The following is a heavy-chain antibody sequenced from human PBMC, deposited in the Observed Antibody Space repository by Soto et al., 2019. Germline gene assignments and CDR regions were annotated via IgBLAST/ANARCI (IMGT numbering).Heavy chain of an antibody. CDR1: GFSLTTSGVG. Sequence: QITLNESGPTVVRPTETLTLTCRFSGFSLTTSGVGVGWIRQSPGKAPEGLALIDWDDDKRYSASLKSRLTITKDTSKNQVVLTVSDLDPTDTATYYCAHRVLRTVFGLVTTTAIYFDVWGQGTPVAVSS. CDR3: AHRVLRTVFGLVTTTAIYFDV. V-gene: IGHV2-5*02. J-gene: IGHJ4*02. D-gene: IGHD3-3*01. CDR2: IDWDDDK.